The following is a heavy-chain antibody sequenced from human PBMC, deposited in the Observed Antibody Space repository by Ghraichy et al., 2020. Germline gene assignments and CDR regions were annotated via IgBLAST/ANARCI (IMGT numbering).Heavy chain of an antibody. CDR1: GGSISPYY. J-gene: IGHJ6*02. CDR2: IFYSGST. V-gene: IGHV4-59*08. Sequence: SETLSLTCNVSGGSISPYYWSWIRQPPGKGLEWIGYIFYSGSTNYNPSLRSRVSMSVDTSNNQFSLKLSSVTAADTAVYYCARGPDYYYGIDVWGQGNTVTVSS. CDR3: ARGPDYYYGIDV.